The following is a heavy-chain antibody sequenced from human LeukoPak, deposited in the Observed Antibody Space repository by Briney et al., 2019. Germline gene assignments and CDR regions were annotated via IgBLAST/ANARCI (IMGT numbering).Heavy chain of an antibody. V-gene: IGHV3-7*01. CDR2: IKQDGSEK. D-gene: IGHD2-15*01. Sequence: GGSLRLSCAASGFTFSSDWMSWGRQAPGKGLEWVANIKQDGSEKYYVDSVKGRFTISRDNAKNSLYLQMNSLRAEDTAVYYCASMLGYCSGGSCYPPRDYWGQGTLVTVSS. CDR3: ASMLGYCSGGSCYPPRDY. CDR1: GFTFSSDW. J-gene: IGHJ4*02.